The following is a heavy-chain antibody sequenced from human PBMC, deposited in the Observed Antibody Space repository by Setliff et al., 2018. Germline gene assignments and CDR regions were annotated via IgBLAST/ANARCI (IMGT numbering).Heavy chain of an antibody. Sequence: PGGSLRLSCAASGFTFNTYAMSWVRQPPGKGLQCVSHISNSGVGTHYADAVKGRFTISRDNSKNTLYLQMNSLTAEDTAIYYCASALATPYGGYSSTWPKRDYFDSWGQGTLVTVSS. V-gene: IGHV3-23*01. CDR1: GFTFNTYA. CDR2: ISNSGVGT. D-gene: IGHD6-13*01. J-gene: IGHJ4*02. CDR3: ASALATPYGGYSSTWPKRDYFDS.